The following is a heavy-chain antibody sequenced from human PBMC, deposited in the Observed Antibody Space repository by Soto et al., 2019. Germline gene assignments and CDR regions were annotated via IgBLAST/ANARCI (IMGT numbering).Heavy chain of an antibody. CDR1: GGTVSSYT. CDR3: ARMGGYNYLTPLGFVY. J-gene: IGHJ4*02. Sequence: GASAKVSCKASGGTVSSYTISWVRQAPGQGHEWMGRIIPILGIANYAQKIQGRVTITADKSTSTAYMELRSLRSEDTAVYYCARMGGYNYLTPLGFVYWGQGTLFTVSS. D-gene: IGHD5-12*01. V-gene: IGHV1-69*02. CDR2: IIPILGIA.